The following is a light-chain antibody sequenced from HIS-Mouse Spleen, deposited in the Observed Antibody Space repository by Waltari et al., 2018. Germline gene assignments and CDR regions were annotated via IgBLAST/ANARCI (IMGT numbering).Light chain of an antibody. CDR3: QQLNSYPLT. Sequence: DIQLTQSPSFLSASVGDRVTTTCRASQGISSYLAWYQQKPGKAPKLLIYAASTLQSGVPSRFSGSGSGTEFTLTISSLQPEDFATYYCQQLNSYPLTFGQGTRLEIK. CDR2: AAS. V-gene: IGKV1-9*01. J-gene: IGKJ5*01. CDR1: QGISSY.